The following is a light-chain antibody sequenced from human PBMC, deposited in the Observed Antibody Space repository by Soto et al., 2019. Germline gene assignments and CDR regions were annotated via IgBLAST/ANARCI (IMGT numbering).Light chain of an antibody. J-gene: IGLJ2*01. CDR1: SSNIGAGYD. V-gene: IGLV1-40*01. Sequence: QSVLTQPPSVYGAPGQRVTISCTGSSSNIGAGYDVHWYQQLPGTAPKVLIYGNSNRPSGVPDRFSGSKSGTSASLAITGLQAEDEADYYCQSYDSSLSAHVVFGGGTKLTVL. CDR2: GNS. CDR3: QSYDSSLSAHVV.